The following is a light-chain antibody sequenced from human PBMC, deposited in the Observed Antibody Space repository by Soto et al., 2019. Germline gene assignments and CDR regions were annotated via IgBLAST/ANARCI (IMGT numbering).Light chain of an antibody. CDR1: QSVSSY. V-gene: IGKV3-11*01. Sequence: EIVLTQSPATLSLSPGERATLSCRVSQSVSSYLAWYQQKPGQAPRLRIYDASNRAAGIPARFSGSGSGTDFTLTISSLEPEDFAVYYCQQRSNWPSFGGGTKVEIK. CDR3: QQRSNWPS. CDR2: DAS. J-gene: IGKJ4*01.